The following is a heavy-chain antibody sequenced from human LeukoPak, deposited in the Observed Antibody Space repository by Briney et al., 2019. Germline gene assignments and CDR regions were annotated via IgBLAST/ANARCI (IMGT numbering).Heavy chain of an antibody. CDR3: ARDPYYYDSSGYYDGDY. Sequence: GGSLRLSCAASGFTFSSYAMSWVRQAPGKGLEWVSAISGSGGSTYYADSVKGRFTISRDNAKNSLYLQMNSLRAEDTAVYYCARDPYYYDSSGYYDGDYWGQGTLVTVSS. J-gene: IGHJ4*02. CDR1: GFTFSSYA. V-gene: IGHV3-23*01. CDR2: ISGSGGST. D-gene: IGHD3-22*01.